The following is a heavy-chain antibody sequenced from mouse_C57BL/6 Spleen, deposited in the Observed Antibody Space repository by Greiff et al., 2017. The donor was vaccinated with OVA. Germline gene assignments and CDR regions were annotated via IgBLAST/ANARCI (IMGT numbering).Heavy chain of an antibody. CDR2: IYPGSGST. D-gene: IGHD2-3*01. J-gene: IGHJ3*01. CDR3: ARGVDYDGYPCAY. Sequence: QVQLQQPGAELVKPGASVKMSCKASGYTFTSYWITWVKQRPGQGLEWIGDIYPGSGSTNYNEKFKSKATLTVDTSSSTAYMQLSSLTSEDSAVYYCARGVDYDGYPCAYWGQGTLVTVSA. V-gene: IGHV1-55*01. CDR1: GYTFTSYW.